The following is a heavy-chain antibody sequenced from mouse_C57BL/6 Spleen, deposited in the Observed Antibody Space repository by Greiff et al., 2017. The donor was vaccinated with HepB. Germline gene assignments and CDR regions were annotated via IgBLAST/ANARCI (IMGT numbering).Heavy chain of an antibody. J-gene: IGHJ4*01. CDR1: GYSITSDY. V-gene: IGHV3-8*01. CDR2: ISYSGST. Sequence: EVHLVESGPGLAKPSQTLSLTCSVTGYSITSDYWNWIRKFPGNKLEYMGYISYSGSTYYNPSLKSRISITRDTSKNQYYLQLNSVTTEDTATYYCARYDYDSYYAMDYWGQGTSVTVSS. D-gene: IGHD2-4*01. CDR3: ARYDYDSYYAMDY.